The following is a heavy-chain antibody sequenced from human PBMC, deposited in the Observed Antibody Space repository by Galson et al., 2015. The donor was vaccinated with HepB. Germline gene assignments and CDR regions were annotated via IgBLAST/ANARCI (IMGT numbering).Heavy chain of an antibody. J-gene: IGHJ3*02. V-gene: IGHV5-51*01. CDR3: ARPIVGVVTAADAFDI. CDR2: IYPGDSDT. D-gene: IGHD2-21*02. CDR1: GYSFTSYW. Sequence: SGAEVKKPGESLKISCKGSGYSFTSYWIGWVRQMPGKGLEWMGIIYPGDSDTRYSPSFQGQVTISADKSISTAYLQWSSLKASDTAMYYCARPIVGVVTAADAFDIWGQGTMVTVSS.